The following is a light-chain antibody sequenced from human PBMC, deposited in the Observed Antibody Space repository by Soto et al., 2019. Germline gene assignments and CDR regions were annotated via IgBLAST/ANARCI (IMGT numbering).Light chain of an antibody. J-gene: IGLJ2*01. CDR3: SSDTSSITQVL. V-gene: IGLV2-14*03. CDR1: TSDVGGYNY. CDR2: NVN. Sequence: QSALTQPASVSGSPGQSITISCTGATSDVGGYNYVSWYQHHPGEALKLIIYNVNDRPSGVSDRFSASKSGNTASLTISGLQAEDEGDYYCSSDTSSITQVLFGGGTKVTVL.